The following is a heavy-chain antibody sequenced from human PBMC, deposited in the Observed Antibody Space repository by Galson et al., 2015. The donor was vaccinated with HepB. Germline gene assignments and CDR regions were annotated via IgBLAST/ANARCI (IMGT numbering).Heavy chain of an antibody. Sequence: CAISGDSVSSNSAAWNWIRQSPSRGLEWLGRTYYRSRWYNDYAVSVKSRITINPDTSKNRFSLQLNSVTPEDTAVYYCARTDGYYDFWSGYPPRGAFDIWSQGTMVTVSS. D-gene: IGHD3-3*01. V-gene: IGHV6-1*01. J-gene: IGHJ3*02. CDR2: TYYRSRWYN. CDR1: GDSVSSNSAA. CDR3: ARTDGYYDFWSGYPPRGAFDI.